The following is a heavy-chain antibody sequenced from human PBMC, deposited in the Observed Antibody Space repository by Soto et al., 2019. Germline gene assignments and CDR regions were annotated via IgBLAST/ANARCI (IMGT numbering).Heavy chain of an antibody. V-gene: IGHV4-34*01. CDR1: GGSFSGYY. CDR3: ARRSITMVRGVINYYYYYYMDV. CDR2: INHSGST. J-gene: IGHJ6*03. D-gene: IGHD3-10*01. Sequence: SETQSLTCAVYGGSFSGYYWSWIRQPPGKGLEWIGEINHSGSTNYNPFLKSRVTISVDTSKNQFSLKLSSVTAADTAVYYCARRSITMVRGVINYYYYYYMDVWGKGTTVTVSS.